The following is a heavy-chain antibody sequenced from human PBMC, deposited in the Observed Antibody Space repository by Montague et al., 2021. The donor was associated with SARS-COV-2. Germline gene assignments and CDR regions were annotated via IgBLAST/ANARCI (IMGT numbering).Heavy chain of an antibody. J-gene: IGHJ5*02. V-gene: IGHV2-5*01. Sequence: PALVKPTQTLTLTCRFSGFSLSTSGVGVAWIRQPPRKALEWLAVIYWNDDKRYSPSLKNRLTVTKDTSKNEVILTMTNMDPVDTATYYCARRRSVSDEWRGYKWFDPWCQGTLVTVSS. CDR1: GFSLSTSGVG. CDR3: ARRRSVSDEWRGYKWFDP. D-gene: IGHD1-14*01. CDR2: IYWNDDK.